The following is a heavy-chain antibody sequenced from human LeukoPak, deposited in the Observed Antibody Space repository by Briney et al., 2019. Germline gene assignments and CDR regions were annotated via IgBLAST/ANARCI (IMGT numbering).Heavy chain of an antibody. CDR3: ARHPGMDY. CDR2: INYSGST. CDR1: GGSISSSSSYY. V-gene: IGHV4-39*01. J-gene: IGHJ4*02. Sequence: SETLSLTCTVSGGSISSSSSYYWGWIRQPPGKGLEWIGSINYSGSTFYNPSLKSRVAISVDTSKNHFSPSLSSVTAADTAVYYCARHPGMDYWGQGTLVTVSS.